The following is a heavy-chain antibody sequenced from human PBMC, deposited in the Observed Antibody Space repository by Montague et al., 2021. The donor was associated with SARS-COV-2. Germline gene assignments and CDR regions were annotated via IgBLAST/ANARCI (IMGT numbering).Heavy chain of an antibody. Sequence: TLSLTCTVSGVSISSGNYYWSWLRQPAGKGLDWIGHIYTSGSTNYNPSLQSPVTISVHTSNNQFSLKLSSVAAADTAAYYCARESGIPTYSFYYGVDVWGQGTTVTVSS. CDR3: ARESGIPTYSFYYGVDV. V-gene: IGHV4-61*09. J-gene: IGHJ6*02. CDR2: IYTSGST. CDR1: GVSISSGNYY. D-gene: IGHD1-26*01.